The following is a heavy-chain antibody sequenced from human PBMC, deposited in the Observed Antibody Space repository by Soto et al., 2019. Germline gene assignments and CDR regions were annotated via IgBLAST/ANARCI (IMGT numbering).Heavy chain of an antibody. D-gene: IGHD5-18*01. V-gene: IGHV3-7*01. CDR2: IKQDGSEK. Sequence: GSLRLSCAASGFTFSSYWMSWVRQAPGKGLEWVANIKQDGSEKYYVDSVKGRFTISRDNAKNSLYLQMNSLRAEDTAVYYCARTRGYSYGYEIFDYWGQGTLVTVSS. J-gene: IGHJ4*02. CDR1: GFTFSSYW. CDR3: ARTRGYSYGYEIFDY.